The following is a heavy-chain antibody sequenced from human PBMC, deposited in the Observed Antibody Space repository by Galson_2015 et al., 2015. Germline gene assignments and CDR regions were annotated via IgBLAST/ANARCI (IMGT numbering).Heavy chain of an antibody. J-gene: IGHJ4*02. Sequence: SLRLSCAASGFTFSSYAMHWVRQAPGKGLEWVAVISYDGSNKYYADSVKGRFTISRDNSKNTLYLQMNSLRTEDTAVYYCARDRGYGSSTSCYATGFDYWGQGTLVTVAS. CDR1: GFTFSSYA. CDR3: ARDRGYGSSTSCYATGFDY. CDR2: ISYDGSNK. V-gene: IGHV3-30*01. D-gene: IGHD2-2*03.